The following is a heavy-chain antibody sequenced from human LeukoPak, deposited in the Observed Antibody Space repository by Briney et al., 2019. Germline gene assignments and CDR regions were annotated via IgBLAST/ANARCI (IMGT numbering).Heavy chain of an antibody. V-gene: IGHV3-23*01. CDR1: GFTFSSHW. CDR3: AKHKENYGDYCLDDY. Sequence: PGGSLRLSCAASGFTFSSHWMSWVRQAPGKGLEWVSVISGSGDNTYYADSVKGRLTISRDNSKNTLYLQMNSLRGEDTAVYYCAKHKENYGDYCLDDYWGQGTLVTVSS. J-gene: IGHJ4*02. D-gene: IGHD4-17*01. CDR2: ISGSGDNT.